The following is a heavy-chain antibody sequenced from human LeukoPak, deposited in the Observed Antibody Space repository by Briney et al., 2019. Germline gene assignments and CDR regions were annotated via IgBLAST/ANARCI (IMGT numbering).Heavy chain of an antibody. CDR2: MNVANGNT. V-gene: IGHV1-3*01. J-gene: IGHJ4*02. CDR3: ARVAIAMIVVTYLDY. CDR1: GYTFKNYP. Sequence: ASVKVSCKASGYTFKNYPMHWVRQASGQRLEWMGWMNVANGNTKYSEKFQNRVTISRDTPASTAYLELSSLTSEDTAIYYCARVAIAMIVVTYLDYWGQGTLVTVSS. D-gene: IGHD3-22*01.